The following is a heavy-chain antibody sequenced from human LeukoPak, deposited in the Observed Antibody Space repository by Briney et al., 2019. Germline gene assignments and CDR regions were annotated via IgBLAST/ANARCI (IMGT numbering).Heavy chain of an antibody. CDR3: AKDRVSSSSWFDY. D-gene: IGHD6-13*01. Sequence: GSLRLSCAASGFTFSSYGMHWVRQAPGKGLEWVAVISYDGSNKYYADSVKGRFTISRDNSKNTLYLQMNSLRAEDTAVYYCAKDRVSSSSWFDYWGQGTLVTVSS. CDR1: GFTFSSYG. J-gene: IGHJ5*01. V-gene: IGHV3-30*18. CDR2: ISYDGSNK.